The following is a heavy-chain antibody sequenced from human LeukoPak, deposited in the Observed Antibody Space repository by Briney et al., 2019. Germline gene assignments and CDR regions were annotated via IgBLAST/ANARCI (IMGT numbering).Heavy chain of an antibody. D-gene: IGHD5-18*01. CDR1: GFTFSSYG. CDR3: AKVAGYSYVGVYYFDY. CDR2: ISGSGGST. V-gene: IGHV3-23*01. Sequence: GGSLRLSCAASGFTFSSYGMSWVRQAPGKGLEWVSAISGSGGSTYYADSVKGQFTISRDNSKNTLYLQMNSLRAEDTAVYYCAKVAGYSYVGVYYFDYWGQGTLVTVSS. J-gene: IGHJ4*02.